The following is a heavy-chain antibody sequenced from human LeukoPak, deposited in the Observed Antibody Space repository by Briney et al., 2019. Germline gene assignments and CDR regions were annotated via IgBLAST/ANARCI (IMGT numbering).Heavy chain of an antibody. D-gene: IGHD3-22*01. J-gene: IGHJ5*02. CDR3: ARDLVDQGYDSSGYYDSA. CDR2: IYHSGST. V-gene: IGHV4-4*02. Sequence: KTGGSLRLSCAASGFTFSSYEMNWVRQAPGKGLEWLGEIYHSGSTNYNPSLKSRVTISVDKSKNQFSLKLSSVTAADTAVYYCARDLVDQGYDSSGYYDSAWGQGTLVTVSS. CDR1: GFTFSSYEM.